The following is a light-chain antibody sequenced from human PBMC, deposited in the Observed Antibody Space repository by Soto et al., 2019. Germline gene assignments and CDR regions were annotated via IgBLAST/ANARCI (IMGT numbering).Light chain of an antibody. CDR1: QSISTY. V-gene: IGKV1-39*01. CDR2: AAS. J-gene: IGKJ1*01. CDR3: QQSYSTPRT. Sequence: DIQMTQSPSSLSASVGDRVTITCRASQSISTYLNWYQQKPGKAPNLLMYAASSLQSGVPTRFSGSGSGTDFTLTISSLQPEDFATYSCQQSYSTPRTFGQGTKVEIK.